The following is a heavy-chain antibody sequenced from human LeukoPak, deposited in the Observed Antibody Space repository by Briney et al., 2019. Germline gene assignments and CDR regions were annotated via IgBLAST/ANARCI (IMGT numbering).Heavy chain of an antibody. D-gene: IGHD3-22*01. Sequence: PSETLSLTCTVSGGSISSYYWSWVRQPPGKGLEWIGFVYYTGSTNYSPSLKSRVTISVDTSKNQFSLKLRSVTAADTAVYFCARSGGLWLLTYYFDYWGQGTLVTVSS. CDR1: GGSISSYY. CDR3: ARSGGLWLLTYYFDY. J-gene: IGHJ4*02. V-gene: IGHV4-59*01. CDR2: VYYTGST.